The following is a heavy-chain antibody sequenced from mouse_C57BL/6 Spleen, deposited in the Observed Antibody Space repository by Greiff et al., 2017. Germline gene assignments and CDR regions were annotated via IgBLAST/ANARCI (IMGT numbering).Heavy chain of an antibody. CDR3: ARRTVVARWYFDV. CDR1: GFTFSSYA. Sequence: EVTLVESGGGLVKPGGSLKLSCAASGFTFSSYAMSWVRQTPEKRLEWVATISDGGSYTSYPDNVKGRFTISRDNAKNNLYLQMSHLKSEDTAMYYCARRTVVARWYFDVWGTGTTVTVSS. V-gene: IGHV5-4*03. D-gene: IGHD1-1*01. J-gene: IGHJ1*03. CDR2: ISDGGSYT.